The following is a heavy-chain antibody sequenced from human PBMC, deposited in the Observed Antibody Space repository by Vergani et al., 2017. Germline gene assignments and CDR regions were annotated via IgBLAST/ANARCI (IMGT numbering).Heavy chain of an antibody. D-gene: IGHD3-10*01. CDR1: GFTFSSYA. CDR2: ISGSGGST. J-gene: IGHJ6*03. V-gene: IGHV3-23*01. Sequence: EVQLLESGGGLVQPGGSLRLSCAASGFTFSSYAMSWVRQAPGKGLEWVSAISGSGGSTYYADSVKGRFTISRDNSKNTLYLQMNSLTAEDTAVYYCGPVGGSYYYYMDVWGKGTTVTVSS. CDR3: GPVGGSYYYYMDV.